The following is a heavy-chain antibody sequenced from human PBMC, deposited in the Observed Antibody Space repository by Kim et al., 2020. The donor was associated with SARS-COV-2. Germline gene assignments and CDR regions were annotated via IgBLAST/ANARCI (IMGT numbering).Heavy chain of an antibody. CDR1: GGSISSDIYY. CDR2: IYYSGST. Sequence: SETLSLTCIVSGGSISSDIYYWGWIRQPPGKGLEWIGNIYYSGSTYYNPSLKSRVTISADTSKNQFALTLSSVTAADTAVYYCARRRNYNDSAGYTNWFDPWGQETRVSVSS. J-gene: IGHJ5*02. D-gene: IGHD3-22*01. V-gene: IGHV4-39*01. CDR3: ARRRNYNDSAGYTNWFDP.